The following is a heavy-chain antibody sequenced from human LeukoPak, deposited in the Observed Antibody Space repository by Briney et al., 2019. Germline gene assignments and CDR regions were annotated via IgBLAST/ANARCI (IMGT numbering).Heavy chain of an antibody. CDR3: ARKTTGTMSPYFDY. D-gene: IGHD1-1*01. J-gene: IGHJ4*02. CDR1: GVSISGSY. CDR2: IYYSGTT. V-gene: IGHV4-59*01. Sequence: SETLSLTCTVSGVSISGSYWSWIRQLPGKELEWIGYIYYSGTTNYNPSLKSRVTISVDTSRNQFSLKLSSVTAADTVVYYCARKTTGTMSPYFDYWGQGTLVTVSS.